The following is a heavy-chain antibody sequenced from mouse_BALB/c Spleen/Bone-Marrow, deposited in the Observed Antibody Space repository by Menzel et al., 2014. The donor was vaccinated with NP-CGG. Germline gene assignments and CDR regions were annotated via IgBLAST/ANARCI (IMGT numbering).Heavy chain of an antibody. J-gene: IGHJ4*01. V-gene: IGHV1-80*01. CDR1: GYAFSSYW. Sequence: VQLQQSGAELVRPGSSVKISCKASGYAFSSYWMNWVKQRPGQGFEWIGQIYPGDGDTNYNGKFKGKATLTADKSSSTASMPLSSLTSEDSAVYFCARLDGYYPYYAMDYWGQGTSVTVSS. D-gene: IGHD2-3*01. CDR3: ARLDGYYPYYAMDY. CDR2: IYPGDGDT.